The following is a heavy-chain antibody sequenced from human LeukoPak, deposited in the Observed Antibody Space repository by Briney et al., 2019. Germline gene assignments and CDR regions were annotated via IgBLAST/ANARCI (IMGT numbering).Heavy chain of an antibody. D-gene: IGHD1-14*01. CDR2: IYYSGST. Sequence: SETLSLTCTVSGDSVNSANYFWSWIRQPPGKGPEWIGYIYYSGSTNYNPSLKSRVIISMDTSKNQFSLKLSSVTAADTAVYYCAREGITEPYWGQGTLVTVSS. J-gene: IGHJ4*02. V-gene: IGHV4-61*01. CDR3: AREGITEPY. CDR1: GDSVNSANYF.